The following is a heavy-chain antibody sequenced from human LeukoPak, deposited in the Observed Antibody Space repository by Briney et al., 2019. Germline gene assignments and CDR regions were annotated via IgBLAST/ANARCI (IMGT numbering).Heavy chain of an antibody. V-gene: IGHV3-30-3*02. J-gene: IGHJ4*02. D-gene: IGHD2-8*01. CDR1: GFTFSSYA. Sequence: GGSLRLSCAAAGFTFSSYAMHWVRQAPGKGLEWVAVLSYDGSNKNYADSVKGRFTISRDNSENTLYLQMSSLRAEDTAVYYCVKSPPGEIVLMVYGTEWGQGTLVTVSS. CDR3: VKSPPGEIVLMVYGTE. CDR2: LSYDGSNK.